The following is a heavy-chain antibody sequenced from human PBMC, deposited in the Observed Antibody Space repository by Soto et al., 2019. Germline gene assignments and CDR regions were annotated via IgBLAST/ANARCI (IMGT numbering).Heavy chain of an antibody. D-gene: IGHD3-22*01. J-gene: IGHJ3*02. Sequence: SVKVSCKASGGTFSSYAISWVRQAPGQGLEWMGGIIPIFGTANYAQKFQGRVTITADESTSTAYMELSSLRSENTAVYYCARDPRQYDTSGTPGAFDSWGQGTMVTVSS. V-gene: IGHV1-69*13. CDR3: ARDPRQYDTSGTPGAFDS. CDR1: GGTFSSYA. CDR2: IIPIFGTA.